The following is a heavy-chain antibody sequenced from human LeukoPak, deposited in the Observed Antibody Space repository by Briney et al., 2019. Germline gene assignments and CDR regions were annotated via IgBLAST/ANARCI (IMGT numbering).Heavy chain of an antibody. CDR2: ISWNSGSI. D-gene: IGHD1-1*01. J-gene: IGHJ3*02. CDR1: GFTFDDYA. V-gene: IGHV3-9*01. Sequence: GGSLRLSCAASGFTFDDYAMHWVRQAPGKGLEWVSGISWNSGSIGYADSVKGRFTISRDNAKNSLYLQMNSLRAEDTALYYCAKGRRETTDAFDIWGQGTMVTVSS. CDR3: AKGRRETTDAFDI.